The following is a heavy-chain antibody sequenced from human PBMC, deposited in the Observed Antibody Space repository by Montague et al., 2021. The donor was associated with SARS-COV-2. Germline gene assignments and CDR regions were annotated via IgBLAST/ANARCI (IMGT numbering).Heavy chain of an antibody. D-gene: IGHD3-9*01. CDR1: GGSISRYY. J-gene: IGHJ4*02. Sequence: SETLSLTCTVSGGSISRYYWNWIRQPPGKGLEWIAYTYYSGSTNYNPSLKSRVTISVDTSKNQFSLKLSSVTAADTAVYYCARSRENYNILTGYPYYFDYGGQGTLVTVSS. CDR3: ARSRENYNILTGYPYYFDY. CDR2: TYYSGST. V-gene: IGHV4-59*01.